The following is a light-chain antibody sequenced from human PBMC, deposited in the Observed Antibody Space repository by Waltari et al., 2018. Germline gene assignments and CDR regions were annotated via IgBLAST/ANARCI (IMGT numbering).Light chain of an antibody. J-gene: IGLJ3*02. CDR1: SSDVGNYDY. V-gene: IGLV2-11*01. CDR3: CSYAGTYTSWV. Sequence: QSALTQPRSVSGSPGQSVTISCTVTSSDVGNYDYVSWYQQHPGKAPKLMIYDVSKRPSGFPYRFSGSKSGNTASLTVSGLQAEDEADYYCCSYAGTYTSWVFGGGTKLTVL. CDR2: DVS.